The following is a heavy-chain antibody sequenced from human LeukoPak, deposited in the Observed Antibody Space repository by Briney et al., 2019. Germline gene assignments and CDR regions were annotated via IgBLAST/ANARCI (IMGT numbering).Heavy chain of an antibody. CDR2: INPNSGGT. J-gene: IGHJ4*02. V-gene: IGHV1-2*02. Sequence: ASVKVSCKASGYTFTGYYMHWVRQAPGQGLEWMGWINPNSGGTNYAQKFQGRATMTRDTSISTAYMELSRLRSDDTAVYYCARPRYCTNGVCYPIFDYWGQGTLVTVSS. CDR3: ARPRYCTNGVCYPIFDY. D-gene: IGHD2-8*01. CDR1: GYTFTGYY.